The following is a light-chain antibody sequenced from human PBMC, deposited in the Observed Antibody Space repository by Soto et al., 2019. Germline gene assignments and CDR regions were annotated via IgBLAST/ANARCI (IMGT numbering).Light chain of an antibody. Sequence: IVLTQAPATLSLSPRERATLSCSASQSVSNYLAWYQQRRGQAPRLLIYDASNRATGIPARFSGSGSGTDFSLTISSLEPEDFAVYFCQHRAGWPPALTFGGGTKVDIK. CDR1: QSVSNY. CDR2: DAS. V-gene: IGKV3-11*01. J-gene: IGKJ4*01. CDR3: QHRAGWPPALT.